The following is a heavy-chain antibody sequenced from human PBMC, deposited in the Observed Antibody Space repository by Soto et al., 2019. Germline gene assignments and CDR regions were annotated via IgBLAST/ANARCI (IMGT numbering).Heavy chain of an antibody. D-gene: IGHD5-12*01. J-gene: IGHJ6*02. CDR2: IYPVDSDT. CDR1: GYSFTSYW. Sequence: PGESLKISCKGSGYSFTSYWIAWVRQMPGKGLEWMGIIYPVDSDTRYSPSFQGQVTISADKFLSTAYLQWSSLKASDTAMYYCARVLRSGYLAYFYYDMDVWGQGTKVTVSS. V-gene: IGHV5-51*01. CDR3: ARVLRSGYLAYFYYDMDV.